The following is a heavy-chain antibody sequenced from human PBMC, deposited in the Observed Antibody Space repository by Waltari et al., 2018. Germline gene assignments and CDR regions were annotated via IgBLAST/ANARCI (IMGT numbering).Heavy chain of an antibody. CDR2: IYYSGST. D-gene: IGHD5-18*01. J-gene: IGHJ4*02. Sequence: QVQLQESGPGLVKPSETLSLTCTVSGGSISSYYWSWIRQPPGKGLEWIGYIYYSGSTNYHPSLKSRVTIAVDTSKNQFSLKLSSVTAADTAVYYCARGLGRAYSYGPLDYWGQGTLVTVSS. V-gene: IGHV4-59*01. CDR1: GGSISSYY. CDR3: ARGLGRAYSYGPLDY.